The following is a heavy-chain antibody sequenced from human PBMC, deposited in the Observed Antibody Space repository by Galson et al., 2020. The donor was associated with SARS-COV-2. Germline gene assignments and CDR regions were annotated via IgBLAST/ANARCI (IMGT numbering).Heavy chain of an antibody. CDR2: IYISGTT. Sequence: ETSETLSLTCTVSGDSISSYYWNWIRQPAGQGLEWIGRIYISGTTHYNPSLNSRVTMSIDTSKNQFSLKLTSVTAADTAVYYCAQGGSYYHHWGQGTLVTVSS. D-gene: IGHD1-26*01. CDR3: AQGGSYYHH. CDR1: GDSISSYY. J-gene: IGHJ1*01. V-gene: IGHV4-4*07.